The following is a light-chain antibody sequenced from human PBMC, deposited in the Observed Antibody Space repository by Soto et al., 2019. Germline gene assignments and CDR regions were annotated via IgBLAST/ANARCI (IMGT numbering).Light chain of an antibody. J-gene: IGKJ1*01. CDR1: QSVSSY. Sequence: EIVLTQSPVTLSLSPGERATLSCRASQSVSSYLAWYQQKPGQAPRLLIYDASNRATGIPARFSGGGSGTDFTLTISRLEPEDFAVYYCQQYGSSPWTFGQGTK. CDR3: QQYGSSPWT. CDR2: DAS. V-gene: IGKV3-20*01.